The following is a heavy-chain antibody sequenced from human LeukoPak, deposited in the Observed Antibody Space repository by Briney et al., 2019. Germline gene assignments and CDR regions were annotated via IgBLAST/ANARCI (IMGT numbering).Heavy chain of an antibody. CDR3: ARDRARGQVDY. J-gene: IGHJ4*02. CDR2: INWNGGST. CDR1: GFTFDDYG. V-gene: IGHV3-20*01. D-gene: IGHD3-10*01. Sequence: GGSLRLSCAASGFTFDDYGMSWVRQAPGKGLEWVSGINWNGGSTGYADSVKGRFTISRDNAKNFLYLQMNSLRAEDTALYHCARDRARGQVDYWGQGTLVTVSS.